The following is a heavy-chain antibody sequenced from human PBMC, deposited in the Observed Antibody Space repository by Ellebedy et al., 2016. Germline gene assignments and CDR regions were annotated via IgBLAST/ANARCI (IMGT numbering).Heavy chain of an antibody. CDR2: INAGNGNT. CDR1: GYTFTRNA. J-gene: IGHJ4*02. CDR3: ARGIITAVGLQPNFDY. D-gene: IGHD6-13*01. V-gene: IGHV1-3*01. Sequence: ASVKVSCKASGYTFTRNAMHWVRQAPGQGLEWMGWINAGNGNTKYSQKFQGRVSINRDTSASTAYMELSSLRSEDTAVYYCARGIITAVGLQPNFDYWGQGALVTVSS.